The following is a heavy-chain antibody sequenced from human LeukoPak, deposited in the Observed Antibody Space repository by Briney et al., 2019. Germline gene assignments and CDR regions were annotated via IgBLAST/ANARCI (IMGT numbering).Heavy chain of an antibody. J-gene: IGHJ6*02. D-gene: IGHD2-21*01. CDR1: GGSFSGYY. CDR2: INQSGSA. CDR3: ARGAVSGDHYFGLDV. Sequence: SETLSLTCAVYGGSFSGYYWSWIRQPPGKGLEWIGEINQSGSAKYNPSLKSRVTISVDTTKNQFSLKLSSETAADTAVYYCARGAVSGDHYFGLDVWGQGNTVTVSS. V-gene: IGHV4-34*01.